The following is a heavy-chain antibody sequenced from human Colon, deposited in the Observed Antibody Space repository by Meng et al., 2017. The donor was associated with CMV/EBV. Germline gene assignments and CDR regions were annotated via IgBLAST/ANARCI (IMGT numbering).Heavy chain of an antibody. CDR2: INPNSGGT. Sequence: ASVKVSSKASGYTFTGYYMHWVRQAPGQGLEWMGWINPNSGGTNYAQKFQGRVTMTRDTSISTAYMELSRLRSDDTAVYYCARVGIQLWLNFDYWGQGTLVTVSS. J-gene: IGHJ4*02. V-gene: IGHV1-2*02. D-gene: IGHD5-18*01. CDR1: GYTFTGYY. CDR3: ARVGIQLWLNFDY.